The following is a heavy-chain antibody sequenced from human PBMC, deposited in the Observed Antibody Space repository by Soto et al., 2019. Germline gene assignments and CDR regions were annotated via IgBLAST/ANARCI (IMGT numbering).Heavy chain of an antibody. D-gene: IGHD2-15*01. V-gene: IGHV1-24*01. J-gene: IGHJ5*02. CDR2: FDPEDGET. CDR3: ATDPLYCSGGSCYKNWFDP. CDR1: GYTLTELS. Sequence: ASVKVSCQVSGYTLTELSMHWVRQAPGKGLEWMGGFDPEDGETIYAQKFQGRVTMTEDTSTDTAYMELSSLRSEDTAVYYCATDPLYCSGGSCYKNWFDPWGQGTLVTVSS.